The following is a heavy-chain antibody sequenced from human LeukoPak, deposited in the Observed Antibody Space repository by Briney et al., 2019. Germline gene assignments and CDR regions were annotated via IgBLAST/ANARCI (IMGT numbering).Heavy chain of an antibody. CDR2: IDLSGSTL. J-gene: IGHJ5*02. V-gene: IGHV3-48*04. Sequence: PGGSLRLSCAASGFTFSDYTMNWVRQAPGKGLEWVSYIDLSGSTLYYVDSVKGRFTLSRDNAKNSLYLQMNSLRAEDTGVYYCARGPSLFDPWGQGTLVAVSS. CDR3: ARGPSLFDP. CDR1: GFTFSDYT.